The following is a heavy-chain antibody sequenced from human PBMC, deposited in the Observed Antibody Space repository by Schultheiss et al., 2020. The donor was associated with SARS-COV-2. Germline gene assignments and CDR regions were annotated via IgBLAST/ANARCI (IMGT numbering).Heavy chain of an antibody. D-gene: IGHD3-9*01. CDR1: GGTFSSNA. CDR3: ARDLNFDWLLRVRYYGMDV. J-gene: IGHJ6*02. CDR2: INPNSGGT. V-gene: IGHV1-2*02. Sequence: ASVKVSCKASGGTFSSNAISWVRQAPGQGLEWMGGINPNSGGTNYAQKFQGRVTMTRDTSISTAYMELSRLRSDDTAVYYCARDLNFDWLLRVRYYGMDVWGQGTTVTVSS.